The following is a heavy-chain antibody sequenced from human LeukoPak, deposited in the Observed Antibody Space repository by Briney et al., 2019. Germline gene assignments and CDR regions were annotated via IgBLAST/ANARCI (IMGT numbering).Heavy chain of an antibody. J-gene: IGHJ3*02. V-gene: IGHV1-69*04. Sequence: SVKVSCKASGGTFSSYAISWLRQAPGQGLEWMGRIIPILGIANYAQKFQGRVTITTDESTSTAYMELSSLRSEDTAVYYCARDPNVRYCSSTSCQWGSFDIWGXXTXVTXSS. D-gene: IGHD2-2*01. CDR2: IIPILGIA. CDR3: ARDPNVRYCSSTSCQWGSFDI. CDR1: GGTFSSYA.